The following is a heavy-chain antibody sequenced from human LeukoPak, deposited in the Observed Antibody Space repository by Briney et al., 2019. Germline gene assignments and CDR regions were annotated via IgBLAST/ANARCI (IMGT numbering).Heavy chain of an antibody. Sequence: PGGSLRLSCAASGFTFSSYWMSWVRQAPGKGLEWVANIKQDGSEKYYVDSVKGRFTISRDNAKISLYLEKNRLRAEDTAVYYCARDQGAHGMDVWGQGTTVTFSS. V-gene: IGHV3-7*01. CDR1: GFTFSSYW. CDR3: ARDQGAHGMDV. J-gene: IGHJ6*02. CDR2: IKQDGSEK. D-gene: IGHD4/OR15-4a*01.